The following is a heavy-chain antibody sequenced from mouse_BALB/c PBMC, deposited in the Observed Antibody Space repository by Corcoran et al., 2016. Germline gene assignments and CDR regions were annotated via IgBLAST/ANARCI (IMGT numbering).Heavy chain of an antibody. J-gene: IGHJ4*01. Sequence: EVKLLESGGGLVQPGGSLNLSCAASGFDFSRYWMSWARQAPGKGQEWIGEINPGSSTINYTPSLKDKFIISRDNAKNTLYLQMSKVRSEDTALYYCARNYYAMDYWGQGTSVTVSS. CDR3: ARNYYAMDY. CDR1: GFDFSRYW. CDR2: INPGSSTI. V-gene: IGHV4-2*02.